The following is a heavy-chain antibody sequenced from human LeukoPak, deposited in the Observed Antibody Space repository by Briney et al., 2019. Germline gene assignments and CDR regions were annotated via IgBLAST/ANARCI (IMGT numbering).Heavy chain of an antibody. D-gene: IGHD2-15*01. CDR3: ASGYCSGGSCYSSFYWYFDL. CDR2: IIPIFGAA. J-gene: IGHJ2*01. Sequence: ASVKVSCKASGGTFSSYAISWVRQAPGQGLEWMGGIIPIFGAANYAQKFQGRVTITADKSTSTAYMELSSLRSEDTAVYYCASGYCSGGSCYSSFYWYFDLWGRGTLVTVSS. CDR1: GGTFSSYA. V-gene: IGHV1-69*06.